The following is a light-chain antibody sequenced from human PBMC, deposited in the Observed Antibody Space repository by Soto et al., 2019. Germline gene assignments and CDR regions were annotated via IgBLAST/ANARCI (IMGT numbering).Light chain of an antibody. CDR2: GGS. CDR1: QSVTSTY. V-gene: IGKV3-20*01. CDR3: QQFDSSRMYS. Sequence: EIVLTQSPGTLSLSPGERATLSCRASQSVTSTYLAWYQQKPGQSPRLIIYGGSTRASGFPDRFSGGGSGPDFPLTISRLEPEDSAVYYCHCQQFDSSRMYSFGQGTKLEI. J-gene: IGKJ2*03.